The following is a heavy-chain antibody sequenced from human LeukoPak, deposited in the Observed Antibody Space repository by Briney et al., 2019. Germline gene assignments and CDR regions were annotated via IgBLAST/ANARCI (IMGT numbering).Heavy chain of an antibody. CDR3: AKGLWFGELSWFDP. CDR1: GFTFSSYA. V-gene: IGHV3-23*01. Sequence: GGSLRLSCAASGFTFSSYAMSWVRQAPGKGLEWVSAISGSGGSTYYADSVKGRFTISRDNSKNTLYLQLNSLRAEDTAVYYCAKGLWFGELSWFDPWGQGTLVTVSS. J-gene: IGHJ5*02. D-gene: IGHD3-10*01. CDR2: ISGSGGST.